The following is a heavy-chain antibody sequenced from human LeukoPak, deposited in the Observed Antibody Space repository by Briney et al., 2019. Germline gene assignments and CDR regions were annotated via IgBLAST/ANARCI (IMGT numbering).Heavy chain of an antibody. CDR1: GYNFINYG. Sequence: AASVKVSCKASGYNFINYGITWVRQAPGQGLEWMGWINSNNGKTEYIQTLQGRVTMTTDTATSTVYMELRSLRSDDTAVYFCARKGSPVAGKRNWFDPWGQGTLVIVSS. D-gene: IGHD6-19*01. CDR2: INSNNGKT. CDR3: ARKGSPVAGKRNWFDP. V-gene: IGHV1-18*01. J-gene: IGHJ5*02.